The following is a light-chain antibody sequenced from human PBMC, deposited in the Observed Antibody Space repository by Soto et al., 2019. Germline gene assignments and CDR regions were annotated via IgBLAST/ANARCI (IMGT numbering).Light chain of an antibody. J-gene: IGLJ2*01. Sequence: SYELTQPPSVSVAPGQTARISCGGNNIGSKTVHWYQQMPGQAPVVVVYDDSDRPSGIPERFSGSNSGNTATLTISRVEAGDEADYYCQVWDSSSDRVVFGGGTKLTVL. CDR3: QVWDSSSDRVV. V-gene: IGLV3-21*02. CDR1: NIGSKT. CDR2: DDS.